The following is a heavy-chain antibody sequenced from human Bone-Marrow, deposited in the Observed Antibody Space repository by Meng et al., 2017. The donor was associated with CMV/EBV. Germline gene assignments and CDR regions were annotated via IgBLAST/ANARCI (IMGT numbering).Heavy chain of an antibody. D-gene: IGHD2-21*01. CDR2: ISSSSSYI. Sequence: GGSLRLSCAASGFTFSSYSMNWVRQAPGKGLEWVSSISSSSSYIYYADSVKGRFTISRDNAKNSLYLQMNSLRAEDTAVYYCARDCPPYCGGDCYHYGMDVWGQGTTVTVSS. V-gene: IGHV3-21*01. CDR3: ARDCPPYCGGDCYHYGMDV. CDR1: GFTFSSYS. J-gene: IGHJ6*02.